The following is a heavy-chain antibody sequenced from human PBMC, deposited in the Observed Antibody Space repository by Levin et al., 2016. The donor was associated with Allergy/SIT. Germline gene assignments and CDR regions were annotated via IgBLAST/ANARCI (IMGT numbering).Heavy chain of an antibody. V-gene: IGHV4-34*01. D-gene: IGHD3/OR15-3a*01. CDR3: ARKRTGYYNYYYYYGMDV. CDR2: INHSGST. J-gene: IGHJ6*02. Sequence: PGKGLEWIGEINHSGSTNYNPSLKSRVTISVDTSKNQFSLKLSSVTAADTAVYYCARKRTGYYNYYYYYGMDVWGQGTTVTVSS.